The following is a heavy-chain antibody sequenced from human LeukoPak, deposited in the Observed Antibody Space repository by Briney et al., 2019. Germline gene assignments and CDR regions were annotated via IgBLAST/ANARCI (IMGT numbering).Heavy chain of an antibody. CDR2: INPSGGST. CDR1: GYTFTSYY. V-gene: IGHV1-46*01. D-gene: IGHD6-19*01. J-gene: IGHJ4*02. Sequence: ASVKVSCKASGYTFTSYYMYRVRQAPGQGLEWMGIINPSGGSTSYAQKFQGRVTMTRDTSTSTVYMELSSLRSEDTAVYYCAREGSSGWGYWGQGTLVTVSS. CDR3: AREGSSGWGY.